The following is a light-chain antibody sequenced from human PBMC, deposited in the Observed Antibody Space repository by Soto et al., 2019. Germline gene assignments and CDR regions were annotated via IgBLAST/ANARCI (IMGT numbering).Light chain of an antibody. CDR3: QQRSNWRVT. CDR2: DAS. Sequence: ETVLTQSPGTLSLSPGERASLSCRASQSISGRYLAWYQQKPGQAPRLLIYDASSRATGIPDRFSGSGSGTDFILTISRLEPEDIAVYYCQQRSNWRVTFGGGTKVEIK. J-gene: IGKJ4*01. V-gene: IGKV3D-20*02. CDR1: QSISGRY.